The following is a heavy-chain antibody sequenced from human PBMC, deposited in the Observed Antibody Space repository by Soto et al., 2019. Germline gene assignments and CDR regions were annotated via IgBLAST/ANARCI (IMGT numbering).Heavy chain of an antibody. D-gene: IGHD2-2*01. CDR1: GFTFSSYG. V-gene: IGHV3-33*01. J-gene: IGHJ4*02. CDR3: VGEYQLPPSRAPDC. CDR2: IWYDGSNK. Sequence: PGGSLRLSCAASGFTFSSYGMHWVRQAPGKGLEWVAVIWYDGSNKYYADSVKGRFTISRDNSKNTLYLQMNSLRAEDTAVYYCVGEYQLPPSRAPDCWGQGTLVTVSS.